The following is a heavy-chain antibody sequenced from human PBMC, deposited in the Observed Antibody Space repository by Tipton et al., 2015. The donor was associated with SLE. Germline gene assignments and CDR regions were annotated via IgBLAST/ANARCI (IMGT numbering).Heavy chain of an antibody. D-gene: IGHD3-22*01. CDR3: TRDPYYYDSSGSPYSY. CDR2: IYHSGST. J-gene: IGHJ4*02. CDR1: GFSISICYY. V-gene: IGHV4-38-2*02. Sequence: TLSLTCAVSGFSISICYYWGLFRQPPGKGLEWIGSIYHSGSTYYNPSLKSRVTISVDTSKNQFSLKLNSVTAADTAVYYCTRDPYYYDSSGSPYSYWGQGTLVTVSS.